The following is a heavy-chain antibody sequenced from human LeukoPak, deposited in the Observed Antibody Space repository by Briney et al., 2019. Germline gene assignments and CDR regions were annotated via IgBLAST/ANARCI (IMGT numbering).Heavy chain of an antibody. V-gene: IGHV4-34*01. CDR3: ARHRATGYYYYYYMDV. CDR1: GFTFSSYG. CDR2: INHSGST. D-gene: IGHD1-1*01. Sequence: PGGSLRLSCAASGFTFSSYGMSWVRQAPGKGLEWIGEINHSGSTNYNPSLKSRVTISVDTSKNQFSLKLSSVTAADTAVYYCARHRATGYYYYYYMDVWGKGTTVTISS. J-gene: IGHJ6*03.